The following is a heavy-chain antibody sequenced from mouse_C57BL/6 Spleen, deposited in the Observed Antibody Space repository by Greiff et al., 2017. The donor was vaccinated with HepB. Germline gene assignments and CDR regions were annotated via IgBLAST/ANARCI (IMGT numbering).Heavy chain of an antibody. CDR3: ARRLYGSSYWYFDV. D-gene: IGHD1-1*01. CDR1: GFTFSSYT. Sequence: EVKVVESGGGLVKPGGSLKLSCAASGFTFSSYTMSWVRQTPEKRLEWVATISGGGGNTYYPDSVKGRFTISRDNAKNTLYLQMSSLRSEDTALYYCARRLYGSSYWYFDVWGTGTTVTVSS. J-gene: IGHJ1*03. V-gene: IGHV5-9*01. CDR2: ISGGGGNT.